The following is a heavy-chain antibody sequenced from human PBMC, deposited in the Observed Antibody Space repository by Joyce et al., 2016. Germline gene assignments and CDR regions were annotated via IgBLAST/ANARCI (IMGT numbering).Heavy chain of an antibody. CDR1: GGSISSGDYD. CDR3: ARGNGDFWSGYYNYFDY. Sequence: QVQLQESGPGLVKPSQTLSLTCTVSGGSISSGDYDWSWVRQSPGKGLEWIGYIYFSGSTHRNTSLKSRLTISADTSKNQFSLKVRSVTAADTAVYYCARGNGDFWSGYYNYFDYWGQGILVTVSS. V-gene: IGHV4-30-4*01. CDR2: IYFSGST. D-gene: IGHD3-3*01. J-gene: IGHJ4*02.